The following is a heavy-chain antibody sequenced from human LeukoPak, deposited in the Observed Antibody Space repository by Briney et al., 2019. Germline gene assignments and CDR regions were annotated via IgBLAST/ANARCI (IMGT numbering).Heavy chain of an antibody. CDR3: ARVIKATVSSGYFYYTMDV. J-gene: IGHJ6*02. CDR2: IYHSGST. CDR1: GASLTSYY. Sequence: SETLSLTCTVSGASLTSYYWSWIRQPPGKGLEWIGYIYHSGSTNYNPSLKSRVAISVDTSTNQFSLKLSSVIAADTAVYYCARVIKATVSSGYFYYTMDVWGQGTTVTVSS. D-gene: IGHD4-11*01. V-gene: IGHV4-59*01.